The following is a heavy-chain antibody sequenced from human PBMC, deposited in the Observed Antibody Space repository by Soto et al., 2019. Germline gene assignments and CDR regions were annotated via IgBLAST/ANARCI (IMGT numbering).Heavy chain of an antibody. V-gene: IGHV1-46*01. CDR3: ERGSITIFGVVTSPDY. Sequence: ASVKVSCKASGYTFTSYYMHWVRQAPGQGLEWMGIINPSGGSTSYAQKFQGRVTMTRDTSTSTVYMELSSLRSEDTAVYYCERGSITIFGVVTSPDYWGQGTLVTVSS. CDR1: GYTFTSYY. CDR2: INPSGGST. J-gene: IGHJ4*02. D-gene: IGHD3-3*01.